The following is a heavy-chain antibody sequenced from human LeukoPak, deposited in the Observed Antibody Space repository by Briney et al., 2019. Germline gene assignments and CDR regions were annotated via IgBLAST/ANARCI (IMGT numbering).Heavy chain of an antibody. Sequence: PGGSLRLSCAASGFTFSNYGVNWVRQAPGKGLEWVSSISRNSSYIYYADSVKGRFTISRDNAKNSLYLQMNSLRAEDTALYYCASGGREDYSPDYYYDYMDVWGKGTTVTVSS. CDR1: GFTFSNYG. J-gene: IGHJ6*03. V-gene: IGHV3-21*01. D-gene: IGHD5-24*01. CDR3: ASGGREDYSPDYYYDYMDV. CDR2: ISRNSSYI.